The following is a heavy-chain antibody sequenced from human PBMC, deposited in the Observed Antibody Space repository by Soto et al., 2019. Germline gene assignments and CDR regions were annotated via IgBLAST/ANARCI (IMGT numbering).Heavy chain of an antibody. J-gene: IGHJ5*02. CDR2: INHSGST. D-gene: IGHD2-2*01. V-gene: IGHV4-34*01. CDR1: GGSFSGYY. Sequence: QVQLQQWGAGLLKPSETLSLTCAVYGGSFSGYYWSWIRQPPGKGLEWIGEINHSGSTNYNPSLKSRVTRSVDTSKNQFSLKLSSVTAADKAVYYCARCRPLYCSSTGCRGRWFDPWGQGTLVTVSS. CDR3: ARCRPLYCSSTGCRGRWFDP.